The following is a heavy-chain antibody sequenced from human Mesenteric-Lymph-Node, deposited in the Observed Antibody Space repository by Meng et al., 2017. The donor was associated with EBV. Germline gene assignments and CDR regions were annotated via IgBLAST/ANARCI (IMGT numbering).Heavy chain of an antibody. D-gene: IGHD2-2*01. V-gene: IGHV4-4*02. CDR2: IYHSGST. Sequence: QVQLQGSGAGLVNRAGTLLLSGASSGGFISSTNWWSWVRQPPGKGLEWIGEIYHSGSTNYNPSLKSRVTISVDKSKNQFSLKLSSVTAADTAVYYCASYATLYPLIWGQGTLVTVSS. CDR1: GGFISSTNW. CDR3: ASYATLYPLI. J-gene: IGHJ4*02.